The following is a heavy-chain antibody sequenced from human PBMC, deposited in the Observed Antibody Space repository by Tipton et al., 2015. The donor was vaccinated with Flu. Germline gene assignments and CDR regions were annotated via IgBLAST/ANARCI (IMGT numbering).Heavy chain of an antibody. CDR2: INQDGSVK. CDR1: GFNLSSYW. CDR3: ARQIGGGDCY. Sequence: SLRLSCAASGFNLSSYWMSWVRQAPGKGLEWVANINQDGSVKYYVDSVKGRFTISRDNAKNSLYLQMNSLRADDTAVYYCARQIGGGDCYWGQGALVTVSS. J-gene: IGHJ4*02. V-gene: IGHV3-7*03. D-gene: IGHD2-21*01.